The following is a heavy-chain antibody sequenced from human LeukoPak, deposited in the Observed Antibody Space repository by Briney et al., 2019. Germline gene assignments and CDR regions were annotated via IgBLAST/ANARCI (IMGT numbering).Heavy chain of an antibody. CDR2: IYSSGTT. D-gene: IGHD3-10*01. Sequence: PSETLSLTCTVSGGSINSYYWSWIRQPPGKGLEWIGYIYSSGTTNYNPSLKSRVTMSVDTSTNQFSLKLSSVTAADTAVYYCARVPYYYGSGSRPAFDPWGQGTLVTVSS. V-gene: IGHV4-59*12. J-gene: IGHJ5*02. CDR1: GGSINSYY. CDR3: ARVPYYYGSGSRPAFDP.